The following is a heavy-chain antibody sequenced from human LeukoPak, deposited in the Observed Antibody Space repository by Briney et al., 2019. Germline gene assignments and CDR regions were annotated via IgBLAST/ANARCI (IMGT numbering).Heavy chain of an antibody. D-gene: IGHD6-13*01. Sequence: ASVKVSCKAFGYTFISYAMNWVRQAPGQGLEWMGWINTNTGNPTYAQGFTGRFVFSLDTSVSTAYLQISSLKAEDTAVYYCARRMAAAPDAFDIWGQGTMVTVSS. CDR1: GYTFISYA. CDR3: ARRMAAAPDAFDI. CDR2: INTNTGNP. V-gene: IGHV7-4-1*02. J-gene: IGHJ3*02.